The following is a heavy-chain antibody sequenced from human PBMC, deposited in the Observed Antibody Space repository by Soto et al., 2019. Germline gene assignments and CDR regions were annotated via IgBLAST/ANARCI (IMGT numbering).Heavy chain of an antibody. D-gene: IGHD3-3*01. V-gene: IGHV3-30-3*01. J-gene: IGHJ4*02. CDR3: ARDKRDLRFLEWSYYFDY. CDR1: GFTFSSYA. CDR2: ISYDGSNK. Sequence: QVQLVESGGGVVQPGRSLRLSCADSGFTFSSYAMHWVRQAPGKGLEWVAVISYDGSNKYYADSVKGRFTISRDNSKTTLYLQMNSLRAEDTAVYYCARDKRDLRFLEWSYYFDYWGQGTLVTVSS.